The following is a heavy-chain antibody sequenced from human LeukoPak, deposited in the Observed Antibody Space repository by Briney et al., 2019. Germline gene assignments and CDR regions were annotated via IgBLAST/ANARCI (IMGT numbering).Heavy chain of an antibody. V-gene: IGHV3-7*01. CDR3: ARETPRRGETRDGYR. D-gene: IGHD5-24*01. J-gene: IGHJ4*02. CDR1: GFTFSSYS. Sequence: GGSLRLSCAASGFTFSSYSMNWVRQAPGKGLECLANIKEDGSETYYADSVKGRFTISRDNPKNLLFLQINSLRVEDTAVYYCARETPRRGETRDGYRWGQGTLVTVSS. CDR2: IKEDGSET.